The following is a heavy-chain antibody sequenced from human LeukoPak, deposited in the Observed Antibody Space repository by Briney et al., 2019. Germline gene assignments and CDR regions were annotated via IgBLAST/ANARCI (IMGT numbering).Heavy chain of an antibody. V-gene: IGHV1-69*04. CDR3: ARVASGTGTTDWFDP. J-gene: IGHJ5*02. D-gene: IGHD1-7*01. CDR2: IIPILGIA. CDR1: GGTFSSYA. Sequence: ASVTVSCKASGGTFSSYAISWVRQAPGQGLEWMGRIIPILGIANYAQKFQGRVTITADKSTSTAYMELSSLRSEDTAVYYCARVASGTGTTDWFDPWGQGTLVTVSS.